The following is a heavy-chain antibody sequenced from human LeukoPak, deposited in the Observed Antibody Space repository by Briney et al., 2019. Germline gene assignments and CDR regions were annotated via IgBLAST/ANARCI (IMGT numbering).Heavy chain of an antibody. CDR2: INSDGSST. CDR3: ARVKGNNFGYDYGMDV. Sequence: GGSLRLSCAASGFTFSSYWMHWVRQAPGKGLVWVSRINSDGSSTSYADSVKGRFTISRDNAKNTLYLQMNSLRAEDRAVYYCARVKGNNFGYDYGMDVWGQGTTVTVSS. V-gene: IGHV3-74*01. D-gene: IGHD1/OR15-1a*01. CDR1: GFTFSSYW. J-gene: IGHJ6*02.